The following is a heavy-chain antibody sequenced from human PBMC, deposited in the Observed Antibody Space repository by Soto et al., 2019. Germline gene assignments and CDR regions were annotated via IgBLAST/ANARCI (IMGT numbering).Heavy chain of an antibody. Sequence: QVQLVQSGAEVKKPGSSVKVSCKASGGTFSSYAISWVRQAPGQGLEWMGGIIPIFGTAHYAQKFQGRVTITADESTSTAYMELSSLRSEDTAVYYCASKELGPFYYYYYGMDVWGQGTTVTVSS. V-gene: IGHV1-69*12. CDR1: GGTFSSYA. D-gene: IGHD7-27*01. J-gene: IGHJ6*02. CDR2: IIPIFGTA. CDR3: ASKELGPFYYYYYGMDV.